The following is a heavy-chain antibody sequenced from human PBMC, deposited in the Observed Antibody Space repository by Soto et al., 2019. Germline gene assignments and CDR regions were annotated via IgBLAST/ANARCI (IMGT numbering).Heavy chain of an antibody. D-gene: IGHD2-21*01. CDR1: GFTFSSYA. Sequence: GGSLRLSCAASGFTFSSYAMHWVRQAPGKGLEWVAVISYDGSNKYYADSVKGRFTISRDNSKNTLYLQMNSLRAEDTAVYYCAREIRLILGRGPYYYYYGMDVWGQGTTVTVSS. J-gene: IGHJ6*02. CDR2: ISYDGSNK. CDR3: AREIRLILGRGPYYYYYGMDV. V-gene: IGHV3-30-3*01.